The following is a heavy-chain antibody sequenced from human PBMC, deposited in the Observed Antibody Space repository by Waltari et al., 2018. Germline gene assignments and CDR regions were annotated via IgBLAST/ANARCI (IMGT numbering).Heavy chain of an antibody. Sequence: QLQLQESGSGLVKPSQTLSLTCAVSGGSISSGGYSWSWIRQPPGKGLEWIGYIYHSGSTSYNTALKGRVTISVDRAKSQFSLKLSSVTAADTAVYYCARGSSIYDSSGYYYYFDYWGQGTLVTVSS. CDR3: ARGSSIYDSSGYYYYFDY. CDR2: IYHSGST. V-gene: IGHV4-30-2*01. J-gene: IGHJ4*02. CDR1: GGSISSGGYS. D-gene: IGHD3-22*01.